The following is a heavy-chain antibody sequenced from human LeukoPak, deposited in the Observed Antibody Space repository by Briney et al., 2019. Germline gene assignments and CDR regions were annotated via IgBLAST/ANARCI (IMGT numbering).Heavy chain of an antibody. V-gene: IGHV1-2*06. J-gene: IGHJ5*02. CDR1: GYTFTDYS. CDR2: INPNSGGT. D-gene: IGHD3-10*01. Sequence: GASVKVSCKASGYTFTDYSIHWVRQAPGQGLEWMGRINPNSGGTNYAQKFQGRVTMTRDTSISTHYMELSRLRSDDTAVYYCARDPTMVRGVIIYNWFDPWGQGTLVTVSS. CDR3: ARDPTMVRGVIIYNWFDP.